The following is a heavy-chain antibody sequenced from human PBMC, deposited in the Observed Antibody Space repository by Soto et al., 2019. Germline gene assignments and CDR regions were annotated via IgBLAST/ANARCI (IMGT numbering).Heavy chain of an antibody. CDR2: IYYSGST. V-gene: IGHV4-31*03. D-gene: IGHD2-2*01. CDR3: ARELGYCSSTSCSYYYYYYGMDV. CDR1: GGSISSGGYY. J-gene: IGHJ6*02. Sequence: QVQLQESGPGLVKPSQTLSLTCTVSGGSISSGGYYWSWIRQHPGKGLEWIGYIYYSGSTYYNPSLKSRVTISVDTSKNQFYLKLSSVTAADTAVYYCARELGYCSSTSCSYYYYYYGMDVWGQGTTVTVSS.